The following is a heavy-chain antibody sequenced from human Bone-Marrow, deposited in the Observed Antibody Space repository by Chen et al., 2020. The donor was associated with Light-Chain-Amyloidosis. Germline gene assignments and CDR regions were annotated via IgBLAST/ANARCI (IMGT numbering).Heavy chain of an antibody. CDR1: GFNFSSFG. D-gene: IGHD3-10*01. Sequence: EVKLVESGGVLVQPGGSLRLSCATAGFNFSSFGMSWVRQAPGKGLEWVSTVSGSTVSTYYEGAVKGRFIISRDNSKSTLYLQMNSLRAGETAVYFCTRKGGYFDFWGQGSLVTVSS. V-gene: IGHV3-23*04. CDR3: TRKGGYFDF. J-gene: IGHJ4*02. CDR2: VSGSTVST.